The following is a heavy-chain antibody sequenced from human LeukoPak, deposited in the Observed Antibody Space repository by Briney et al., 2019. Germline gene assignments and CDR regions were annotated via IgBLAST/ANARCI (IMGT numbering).Heavy chain of an antibody. V-gene: IGHV1-18*01. CDR3: ARCKWSGELSRNWFDP. J-gene: IGHJ5*02. Sequence: ASVKVSCKASGYTFTSYGIIWVRQAPGQGLEWMGRISAYNGNTNYAQKFQGRVTVTTDTSTSTAYMELKSLRSDDTAVYYCARCKWSGELSRNWFDPWGQGTLVTASS. D-gene: IGHD3-10*01. CDR1: GYTFTSYG. CDR2: ISAYNGNT.